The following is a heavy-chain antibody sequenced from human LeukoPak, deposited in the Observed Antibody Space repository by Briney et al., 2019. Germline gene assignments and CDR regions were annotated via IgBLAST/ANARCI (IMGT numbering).Heavy chain of an antibody. CDR2: ISASGVNT. V-gene: IGHV3-23*01. J-gene: IGHJ4*02. CDR1: GLTFSSYA. CDR3: VTRGGSGSYYRWAFAY. Sequence: GGSLRLSCAPSGLTFSSYAMNWVRQAPGKGVEWVSGISASGVNTFYADSVKGRFTISRDNSKNTLFLQMDSLKADDTAVYYCVTRGGSGSYYRWAFAYWGQGTLVTVSS. D-gene: IGHD3-10*01.